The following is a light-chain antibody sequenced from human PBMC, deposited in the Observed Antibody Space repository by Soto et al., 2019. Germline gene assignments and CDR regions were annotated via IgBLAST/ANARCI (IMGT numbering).Light chain of an antibody. J-gene: IGKJ1*01. CDR1: QSVSSN. CDR2: GAS. CDR3: QQYNNWGT. Sequence: EIVMTQSPATLSVSPGERATLSCRASQSVSSNLAWYQQKPGQAPRLLIYGASTRATGIPARFSGSGSGTESTITISSLQSEDFAVYYCQQYNNWGTFGQGTKVEIK. V-gene: IGKV3-15*01.